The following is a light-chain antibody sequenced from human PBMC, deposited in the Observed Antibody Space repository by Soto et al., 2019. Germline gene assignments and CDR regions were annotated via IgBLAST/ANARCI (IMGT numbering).Light chain of an antibody. V-gene: IGKV3-20*01. J-gene: IGKJ1*01. CDR2: GAS. CDR1: QSVSSSY. Sequence: EIVLTQSPGTLSLSPGERVTLSCRASQSVSSSYLAWYQQKPGQAPRLLIYGASSRATDIPDRFSGSGSGTDFTLTISRLEPEDFAVYYCQQYGSSPWTFGQGTKVDIK. CDR3: QQYGSSPWT.